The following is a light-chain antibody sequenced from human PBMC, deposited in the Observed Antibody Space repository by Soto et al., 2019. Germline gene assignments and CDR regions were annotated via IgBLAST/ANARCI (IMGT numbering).Light chain of an antibody. CDR2: YDD. CDR3: AAWDDNLNGRV. V-gene: IGLV1-36*01. Sequence: QSVLTQPPSVSDAPRQRVTISCSGSQSNIGNNAVSWYQQLPGKAPKLLIYYDDLLPSGVSDRFSGSKSGTSASLAISGLQSEDEADYYCAAWDDNLNGRVFGGGTKLTVL. J-gene: IGLJ3*02. CDR1: QSNIGNNA.